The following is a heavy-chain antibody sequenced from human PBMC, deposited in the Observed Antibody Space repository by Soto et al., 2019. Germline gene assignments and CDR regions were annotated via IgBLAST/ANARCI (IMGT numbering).Heavy chain of an antibody. D-gene: IGHD2-2*01. CDR3: ARSQGSSTSLEIYYYYYYGMDV. Sequence: QVQLVQSGAEVKKPGSSVKVSCKASGGTFSSYAISWVRQAPGQGLEWMGEIIPISDTTNYAQKFQGRVTITADESTSTAYMELSSLRSEHTAGYYCARSQGSSTSLEIYYYYYYGMDVWGQGTTVTVSS. CDR2: IIPISDTT. CDR1: GGTFSSYA. J-gene: IGHJ6*02. V-gene: IGHV1-69*01.